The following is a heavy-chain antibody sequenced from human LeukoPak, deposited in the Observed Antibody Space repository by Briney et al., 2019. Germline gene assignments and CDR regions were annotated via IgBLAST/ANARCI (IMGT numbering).Heavy chain of an antibody. D-gene: IGHD5-18*01. CDR3: ARQLYSYGLWYFDY. J-gene: IGHJ4*02. Sequence: SETLSLTCTVSDGSISSSSYYWGWIRQPPGKGLEWIGSIYYSGSTYYNPSLKSRVTISVDTSKNQFSLKLSSVTAADTAVYYCARQLYSYGLWYFDYWGQGTLVTVSS. V-gene: IGHV4-39*01. CDR2: IYYSGST. CDR1: DGSISSSSYY.